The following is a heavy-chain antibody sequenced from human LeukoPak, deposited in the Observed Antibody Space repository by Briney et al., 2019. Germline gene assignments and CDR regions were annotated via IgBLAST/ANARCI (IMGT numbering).Heavy chain of an antibody. V-gene: IGHV3-23*01. Sequence: PGGSLRLSCAVSGFTFSNYAMSWVRQAPGRGLEWVSSISGNGGSTYYPGSMRGRFAISRDNSQSTLFLQVNSLRAEDTAIYYCAKDPSYGSGTLYPTFDYWGLGTLVTVSS. CDR1: GFTFSNYA. CDR2: ISGNGGST. D-gene: IGHD3-10*01. CDR3: AKDPSYGSGTLYPTFDY. J-gene: IGHJ4*02.